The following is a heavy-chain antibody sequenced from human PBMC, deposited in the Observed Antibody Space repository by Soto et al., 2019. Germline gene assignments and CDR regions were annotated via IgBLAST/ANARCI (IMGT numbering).Heavy chain of an antibody. CDR2: IYPGAHET. J-gene: IGHJ4*02. CDR1: GYTFSNFW. CDR3: ARSPRSSPYFDY. V-gene: IGHV5-51*01. Sequence: GSLQISCQSSGYTFSNFWIGWVRQLPGKGLEWMGIIYPGAHETRYSPSFHGKVTISADRSINTAYLQWNSLEASDTAFYFCARSPRSSPYFDYWGQGALVTVSS. D-gene: IGHD6-13*01.